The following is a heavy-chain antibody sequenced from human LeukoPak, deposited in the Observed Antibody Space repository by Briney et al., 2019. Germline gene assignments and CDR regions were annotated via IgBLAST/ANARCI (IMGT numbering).Heavy chain of an antibody. CDR1: GXTFSSYS. CDR2: IGSGGGTI. V-gene: IGHV3-48*02. Sequence: GGSLRLSCAASGXTFSSYSVNWVRQAPGKGLEWVSYIGSGGGTIYYADSVKGRFTISRDNAKNSLYLQMNSLRDEDTAVYYCARDSQYAFDIWGQGTMVTVSS. J-gene: IGHJ3*02. CDR3: ARDSQYAFDI.